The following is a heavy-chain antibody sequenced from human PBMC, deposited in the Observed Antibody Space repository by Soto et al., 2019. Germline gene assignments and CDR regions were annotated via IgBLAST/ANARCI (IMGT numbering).Heavy chain of an antibody. V-gene: IGHV5-51*01. Sequence: PGESLKISCNGSGYSFSIYWIGWVRQMPGKGLEWMGIIYPGDSDTRYSPSFQGQVTISVDKSISTANLHWNSLKASDTAMYYCARLSYPTQYYYYGMDVWGQGTAVTVSS. CDR3: ARLSYPTQYYYYGMDV. D-gene: IGHD3-10*01. J-gene: IGHJ6*02. CDR1: GYSFSIYW. CDR2: IYPGDSDT.